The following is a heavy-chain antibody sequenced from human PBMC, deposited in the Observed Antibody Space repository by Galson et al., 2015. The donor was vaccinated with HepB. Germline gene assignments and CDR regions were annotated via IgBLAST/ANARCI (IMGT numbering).Heavy chain of an antibody. CDR3: ARLMIRGVIKSIYYNYGMDV. V-gene: IGHV3-33*01. Sequence: SLRLSCAASGFTFSSYGMHWVRQAPGKGLEWVAVIWNDGSDKYYADSVKGRFTISRDNYKNTVYLQMNRLRAEDTAVYYCARLMIRGVIKSIYYNYGMDVWGQGTTVTVSS. J-gene: IGHJ6*02. CDR2: IWNDGSDK. CDR1: GFTFSSYG. D-gene: IGHD3-10*01.